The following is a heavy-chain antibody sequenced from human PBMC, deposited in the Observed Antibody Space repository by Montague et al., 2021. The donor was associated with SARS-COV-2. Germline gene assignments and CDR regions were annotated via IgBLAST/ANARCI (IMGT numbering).Heavy chain of an antibody. V-gene: IGHV3-30-3*01. CDR2: ISYDGSNT. CDR3: ARDGKVVNAFDI. J-gene: IGHJ3*02. Sequence: SLRLSCAASGFTFRSYAMRWVRQAPGKGLEWVAVISYDGSNTYYADSVKGRFTISRDNSKNTLYLQMNSLRAEDTAVYYCARDGKVVNAFDIWGQGTMVTVSS. CDR1: GFTFRSYA. D-gene: IGHD4-23*01.